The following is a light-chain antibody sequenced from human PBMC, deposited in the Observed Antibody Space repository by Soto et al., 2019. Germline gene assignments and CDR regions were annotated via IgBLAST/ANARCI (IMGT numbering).Light chain of an antibody. CDR2: GAS. CDR1: QSVSST. Sequence: EVVMTQSPATLSVSPGERATLSCRASQSVSSTLAWYQQKPGQAPRLLIYGASTMSTGIPARFSGSGSVTDFTLTISSLQSEYFAVYYCQQYNNWRLTFGGGTKVEIK. V-gene: IGKV3-15*01. CDR3: QQYNNWRLT. J-gene: IGKJ4*01.